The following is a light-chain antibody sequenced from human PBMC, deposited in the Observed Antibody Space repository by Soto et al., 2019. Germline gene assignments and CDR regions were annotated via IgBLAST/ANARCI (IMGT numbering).Light chain of an antibody. Sequence: SYELTQPPSVSVAPGQTARITCGGNNIGGKSVHWYQQEPGQAPALVVYDDSDRPSGIPERISGSNSGNTATLTISRVEVGDEADYYCQVWDSSREHVVFGGGTKVTVL. V-gene: IGLV3-21*02. CDR3: QVWDSSREHVV. CDR1: NIGGKS. J-gene: IGLJ2*01. CDR2: DDS.